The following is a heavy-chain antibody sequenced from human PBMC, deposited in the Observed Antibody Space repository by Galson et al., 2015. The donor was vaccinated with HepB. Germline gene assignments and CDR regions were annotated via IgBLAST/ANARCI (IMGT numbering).Heavy chain of an antibody. J-gene: IGHJ3*02. CDR3: AKFLRPLTGDLHAFDI. V-gene: IGHV3-23*01. CDR1: GSSISSYY. Sequence: VQLQESGPGLVKPSETLSLTCTVSGSSISSYYWSWIRQPPGKGLEWVSAISGSGGSTYYADSVKGRFTVSRDNSKTTLYLQLNSLRAEDTAVYYCAKFLRPLTGDLHAFDIWGQGTMVTVSP. CDR2: ISGSGGST. D-gene: IGHD7-27*01.